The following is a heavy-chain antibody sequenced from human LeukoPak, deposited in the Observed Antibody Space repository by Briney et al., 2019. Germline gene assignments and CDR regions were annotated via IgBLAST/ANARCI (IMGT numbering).Heavy chain of an antibody. CDR1: GYSFTNYW. CDR3: ARGYCDSTSCYGSYYFDY. Sequence: LGESLKISCKGSGYSFTNYWIGWVRQMPGKGLEWMGIIYPGDSDTTYSPSFQGQVTISADKSISTAHLQWSSLKASDTAMYYCARGYCDSTSCYGSYYFDYWGQGTLVTVSS. V-gene: IGHV5-51*01. J-gene: IGHJ4*02. D-gene: IGHD2-2*01. CDR2: IYPGDSDT.